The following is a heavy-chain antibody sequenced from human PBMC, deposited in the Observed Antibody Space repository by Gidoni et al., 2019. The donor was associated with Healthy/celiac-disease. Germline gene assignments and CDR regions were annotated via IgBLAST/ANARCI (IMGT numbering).Heavy chain of an antibody. Sequence: VQLLQSGAEVNKPGESLRLSCTPSGYDFTSQWIGWVRQMPGKGREWMGVVYPGDSDTRYSPSFQGQVTISADKSISTAYRQWSSLKASDTAMYYCARHPGSWNNGNCYSLDFWGQGTLVTVSS. D-gene: IGHD2-15*01. J-gene: IGHJ4*02. V-gene: IGHV5-51*01. CDR1: GYDFTSQW. CDR3: ARHPGSWNNGNCYSLDF. CDR2: VYPGDSDT.